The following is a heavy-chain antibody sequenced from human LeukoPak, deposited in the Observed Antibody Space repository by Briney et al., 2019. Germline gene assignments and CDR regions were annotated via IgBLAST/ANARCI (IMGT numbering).Heavy chain of an antibody. V-gene: IGHV3-9*01. CDR3: AKGNSGSYHGDFDY. CDR2: ISWDSGSI. J-gene: IGHJ4*02. CDR1: GFTFDDYA. D-gene: IGHD1-26*01. Sequence: GGSLRLSCAATGFTFDDYAMHWVRQAPGKGLEGVSGISWDSGSIGYADSVKGRFTISRDNAQNSLYLQMNSLRAEDTALYYCAKGNSGSYHGDFDYWGQGTLVTVSS.